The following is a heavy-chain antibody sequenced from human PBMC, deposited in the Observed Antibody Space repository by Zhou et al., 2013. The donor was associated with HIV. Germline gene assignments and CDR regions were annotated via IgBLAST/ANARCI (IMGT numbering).Heavy chain of an antibody. Sequence: EVQLLGSGGDLVQPGGSLRLSCAASGFTFSSYAMGWVRQAPGKGLEWVSIISGRGGSSHYAESAKGRFSISRDNSKNTVYLQMTGLRAEDTAVYYCAKTAYLFGGWGHFEYWGQGTLVTVSS. D-gene: IGHD3-10*01. J-gene: IGHJ4*02. V-gene: IGHV3-23*01. CDR2: ISGRGGSS. CDR3: AKTAYLFGGWGHFEY. CDR1: GFTFSSYA.